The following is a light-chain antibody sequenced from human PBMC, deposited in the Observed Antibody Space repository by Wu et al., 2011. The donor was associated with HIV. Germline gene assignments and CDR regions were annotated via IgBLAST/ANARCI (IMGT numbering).Light chain of an antibody. Sequence: EIVLTQSPGTLSLSPGERATLSCRASQSVNSHLAWYQQKPGQAPRLLIYGASSRATGIPDRFSGSGSGTDFTLTISRLEPEDFAVYYCQQYGSSPTWTFGQGTKVEIK. CDR1: QSVNSH. J-gene: IGKJ1*01. V-gene: IGKV3-20*01. CDR2: GAS. CDR3: QQYGSSPTWT.